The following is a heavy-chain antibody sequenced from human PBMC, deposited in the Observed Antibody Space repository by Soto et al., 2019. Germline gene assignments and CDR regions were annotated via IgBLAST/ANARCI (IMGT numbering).Heavy chain of an antibody. CDR1: GGSFSGYY. CDR3: ARGSGCIDV. CDR2: INHSGST. J-gene: IGHJ6*02. D-gene: IGHD1-26*01. V-gene: IGHV4-34*01. Sequence: SETMSLTCAVYGGSFSGYYWSWIRQPPGKGLEWIGEINHSGSTNYNPSLKSRVTISVDTSKNQFSLKLSSVTAADTAVYYCARGSGCIDVWGQGTTVTV.